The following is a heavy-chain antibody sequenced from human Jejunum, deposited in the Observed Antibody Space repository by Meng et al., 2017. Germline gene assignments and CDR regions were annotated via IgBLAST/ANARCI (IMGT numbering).Heavy chain of an antibody. V-gene: IGHV3-23*01. CDR2: ISGSGSST. CDR1: GFTFSSYA. Sequence: GGSLRLSCAASGFTFSSYAVSWVRQAPGKGLEWVSVISGSGSSTYYADSVKGRFTISSDNSKNTVYLQMNSLRAEDTAVYYCAKIRWLGELGPLDSWGQGTLVTVSS. D-gene: IGHD3-10*01. J-gene: IGHJ4*02. CDR3: AKIRWLGELGPLDS.